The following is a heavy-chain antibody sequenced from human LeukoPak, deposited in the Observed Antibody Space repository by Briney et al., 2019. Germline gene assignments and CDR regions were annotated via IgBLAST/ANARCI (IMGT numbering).Heavy chain of an antibody. CDR1: GFTFRSYS. CDR2: TSSSSSYI. Sequence: GGSLRLSCAASGFTFRSYSMNWVRQAPGKGLEWVSSTSSSSSYIYYADSVKGRFTISRDNAKNSLYLQMNSLRAEDTAVYYCARDPLTRPFDYWGQGTLVTVSS. J-gene: IGHJ4*02. CDR3: ARDPLTRPFDY. V-gene: IGHV3-21*01.